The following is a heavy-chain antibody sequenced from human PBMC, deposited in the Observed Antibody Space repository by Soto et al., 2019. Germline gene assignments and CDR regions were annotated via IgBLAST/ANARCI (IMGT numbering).Heavy chain of an antibody. J-gene: IGHJ4*02. CDR2: IIPIFGTA. D-gene: IGHD3-22*01. Sequence: QVQLVQSGAEVKKPGSSVKVSCKASGGTFSSYAISWVRQAPGQGLEWMGGIIPIFGTANYAQKFQGRVTITADESTSTAYMELSSLRSEDTAVYYCASRPYYYDSSGYLEGDDYWGQGTLVTVSS. CDR1: GGTFSSYA. CDR3: ASRPYYYDSSGYLEGDDY. V-gene: IGHV1-69*01.